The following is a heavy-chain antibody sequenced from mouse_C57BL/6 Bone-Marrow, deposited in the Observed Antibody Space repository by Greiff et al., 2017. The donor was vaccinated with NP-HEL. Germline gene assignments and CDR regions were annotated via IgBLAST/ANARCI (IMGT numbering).Heavy chain of an antibody. CDR3: ARRSY. CDR2: ISNGGGST. V-gene: IGHV5-12*01. J-gene: IGHJ3*01. Sequence: EVQVVESGGGLVQPGGSLQLSCAASGFTFSDYYMYWVRQTPEKRLEWVAYISNGGGSTYYPDTVKGRFTISRDNAKNTLYLQMSRLKSEDTAMYYCARRSYWGQGTLVTVSA. CDR1: GFTFSDYY.